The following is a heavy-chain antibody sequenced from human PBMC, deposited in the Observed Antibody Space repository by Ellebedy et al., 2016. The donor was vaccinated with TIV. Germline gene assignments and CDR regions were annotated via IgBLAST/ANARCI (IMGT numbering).Heavy chain of an antibody. CDR1: GFTFSSYA. CDR3: ARLRRDAFDI. D-gene: IGHD3-16*01. Sequence: PGGSLRLSCSASGFTFSSYAMHWVRQAPGKGLEYVSAISSNGGSTYYADSVKGRFTISRDNAKNSLYLQMNSLRAEDTAVYYCARLRRDAFDIWGQGTMVTVSS. J-gene: IGHJ3*02. CDR2: ISSNGGST. V-gene: IGHV3-64*04.